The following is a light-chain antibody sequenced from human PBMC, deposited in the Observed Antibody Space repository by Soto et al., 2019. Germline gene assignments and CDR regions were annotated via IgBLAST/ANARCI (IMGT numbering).Light chain of an antibody. J-gene: IGKJ4*01. CDR1: QSVSNF. CDR2: DAS. Sequence: EIVLTQSPATLSLSPGERATLSCRASQSVSNFLAWYQQKPGQAPRLLIYDASTMATGIPARFSGSGSGTDVALTISSIETEDFAVYYCQQRRTWPPITFGGGTKVEIK. V-gene: IGKV3-11*01. CDR3: QQRRTWPPIT.